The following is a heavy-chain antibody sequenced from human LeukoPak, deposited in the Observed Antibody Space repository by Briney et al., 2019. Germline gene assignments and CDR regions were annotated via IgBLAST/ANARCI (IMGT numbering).Heavy chain of an antibody. Sequence: PGRSLRLSCAASGFTFSSYDMHWVRQAPGKGLEWVAVIWYDGSNKYYADSVKGRFTISRDNSKNTLYLQMNSLRAEDTAVYYCARTGSGYSSSWYVNYWGQGTLVTVSS. D-gene: IGHD6-13*01. V-gene: IGHV3-33*01. CDR2: IWYDGSNK. CDR1: GFTFSSYD. J-gene: IGHJ4*02. CDR3: ARTGSGYSSSWYVNY.